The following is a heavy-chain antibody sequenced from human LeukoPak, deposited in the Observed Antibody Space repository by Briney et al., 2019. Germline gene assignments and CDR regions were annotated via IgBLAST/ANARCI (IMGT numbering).Heavy chain of an antibody. CDR3: AREGGLRFLEWLLPDYFDY. V-gene: IGHV3-21*01. J-gene: IGHJ4*02. CDR1: GFTFSSYS. D-gene: IGHD3-3*01. CDR2: ISSSSSYI. Sequence: GGSLRLSCAASGFTFSSYSMNWVRQAPGKGLEWVSSISSSSSYIYYADSVKGRFTISRDNAKNSLYLQMNSLRAEDTAVYYCAREGGLRFLEWLLPDYFDYWGQRTLATVSS.